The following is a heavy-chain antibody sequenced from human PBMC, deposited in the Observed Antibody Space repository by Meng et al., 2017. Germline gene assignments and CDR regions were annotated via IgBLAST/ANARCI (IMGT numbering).Heavy chain of an antibody. CDR3: AHSRWQRITMVRGVRDYHYYGMDV. D-gene: IGHD3-10*01. CDR1: GFSLSTSGVG. V-gene: IGHV2-5*01. CDR2: IYWNDDK. J-gene: IGHJ6*02. Sequence: SGPTLVKPTQTLTLTCTFSGFSLSTSGVGVGWIRQPPGKALEWLALIYWNDDKRYSPSLKSRLTITKDTSKNQVVLTMTNMDPVDTATYYCAHSRWQRITMVRGVRDYHYYGMDVWGQGTTVTVSS.